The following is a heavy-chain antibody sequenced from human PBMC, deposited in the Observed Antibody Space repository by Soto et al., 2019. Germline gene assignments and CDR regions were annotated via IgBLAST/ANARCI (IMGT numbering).Heavy chain of an antibody. D-gene: IGHD3-3*01. Sequence: GGSLRLSCAASGFTFSSYAMSWVRQAPGKGLEWVSAISGSGGSTYYADSVKGRFTISRDNSKNTLYLQMNSLRAEDTAVYYCAKAPHDFWSGPPQGYWGQGTLVTVSS. J-gene: IGHJ4*02. CDR1: GFTFSSYA. V-gene: IGHV3-23*01. CDR2: ISGSGGST. CDR3: AKAPHDFWSGPPQGY.